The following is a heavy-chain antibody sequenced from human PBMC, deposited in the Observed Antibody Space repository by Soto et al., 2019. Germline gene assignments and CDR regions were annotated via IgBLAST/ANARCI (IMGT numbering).Heavy chain of an antibody. J-gene: IGHJ6*02. Sequence: PGGSLRLSCAASGFTFSDYYMSWIRQAPGKGLEWVSYISSSGSTIYYADSVKGRFTISRDNAKNSLYLQMNSLRDEDTAVYYGARYEGGGITGTPGYYGMDVWGQGTTVTVSS. V-gene: IGHV3-11*01. CDR2: ISSSGSTI. CDR1: GFTFSDYY. D-gene: IGHD1-7*01. CDR3: ARYEGGGITGTPGYYGMDV.